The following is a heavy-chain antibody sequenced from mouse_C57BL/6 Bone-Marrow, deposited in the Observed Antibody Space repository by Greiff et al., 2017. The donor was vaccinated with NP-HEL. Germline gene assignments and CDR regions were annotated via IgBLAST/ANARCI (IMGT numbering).Heavy chain of an antibody. V-gene: IGHV5-12*01. CDR3: ARTPYYYGLYYAMDY. CDR1: GFTFSDYY. D-gene: IGHD1-1*01. CDR2: ISNGGGCT. Sequence: EVQRVESGGGLVQPGGSLKLSCAASGFTFSDYYMSWVRQTPEKRLEWVAYISNGGGCTYYPDTVKGRFTISRDNAKNTLYLQMRRLKSEDTAMYYCARTPYYYGLYYAMDYWGQGTSVTVSS. J-gene: IGHJ4*01.